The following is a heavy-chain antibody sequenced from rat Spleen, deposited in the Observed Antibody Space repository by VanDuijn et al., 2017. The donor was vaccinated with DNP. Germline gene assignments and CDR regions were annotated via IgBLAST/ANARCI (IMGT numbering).Heavy chain of an antibody. Sequence: EVQLQESGPGLVKPSQSLSLTCSVTGYSITSSYRWNWIRKFPGNKLEWMGYINSAGSTNYNPSLKSRISITRDTSKNLFFLHLDSVTTEDTATYYCARWVWYFDYWGQGIIVTVSS. V-gene: IGHV3-3*01. CDR2: INSAGST. D-gene: IGHD1-7*01. CDR1: GYSITSSYR. CDR3: ARWVWYFDY. J-gene: IGHJ2*01.